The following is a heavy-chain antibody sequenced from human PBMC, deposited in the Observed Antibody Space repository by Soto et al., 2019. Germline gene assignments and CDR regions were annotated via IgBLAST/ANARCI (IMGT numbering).Heavy chain of an antibody. V-gene: IGHV3-7*05. J-gene: IGHJ5*02. CDR2: INQDGSAK. CDR1: GFTFSDYY. CDR3: ARWNGGFDP. D-gene: IGHD1-1*01. Sequence: EQLVESGGGLVQPGGSLRLSCAASGFTFSDYYMSWVRQAPGKGLEWVANINQDGSAKSYVDSVRGRFTISRDNGKNSLSLQMESLGADDTAVYYCARWNGGFDPWGQGTLVTVSS.